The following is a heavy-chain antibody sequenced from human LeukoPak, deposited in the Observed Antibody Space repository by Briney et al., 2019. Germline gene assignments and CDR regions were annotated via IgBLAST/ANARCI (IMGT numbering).Heavy chain of an antibody. Sequence: PGGSLRLSCAASGFTFSSYEMNWVRQAPGKGLEWVSYISSSGSTIYYADSVKGRFTISRDNTKNSLYLQMNSLRAEDTAVYYCARGDYGDYGGSDYWGQGTLVTVSS. CDR3: ARGDYGDYGGSDY. J-gene: IGHJ4*02. CDR1: GFTFSSYE. V-gene: IGHV3-48*03. CDR2: ISSSGSTI. D-gene: IGHD4-17*01.